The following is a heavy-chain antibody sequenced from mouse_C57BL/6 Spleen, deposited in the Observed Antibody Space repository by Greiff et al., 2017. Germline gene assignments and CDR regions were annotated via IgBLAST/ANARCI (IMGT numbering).Heavy chain of an antibody. CDR1: GYTFTDYY. J-gene: IGHJ4*01. CDR3: ARSRGSFYAMDY. V-gene: IGHV1-76*01. CDR2: IYPGSGNT. Sequence: VQLQQSGAELVRPGASVKLSCKASGYTFTDYYINWVKQRPGQGLEWIARIYPGSGNTYYNEKFKGKATLTAEKSSSTAYMQLSSLTSEDSAVYFCARSRGSFYAMDYWGQGTSVTVSS.